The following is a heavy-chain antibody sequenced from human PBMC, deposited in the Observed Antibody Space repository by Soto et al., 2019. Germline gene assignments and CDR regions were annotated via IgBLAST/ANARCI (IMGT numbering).Heavy chain of an antibody. J-gene: IGHJ4*02. CDR2: INPNSGGT. D-gene: IGHD6-19*01. CDR1: GYTFTVYY. V-gene: IGHV1-2*02. Sequence: ASVNVSCKASGYTFTVYYMHWVRQAPGQGLEWMGWINPNSGGTNYAQKFQGRVTMTRDTSISTAYMELSRLRSDDTAVYYCARTYSSGWNDYWGQGTLVTVSS. CDR3: ARTYSSGWNDY.